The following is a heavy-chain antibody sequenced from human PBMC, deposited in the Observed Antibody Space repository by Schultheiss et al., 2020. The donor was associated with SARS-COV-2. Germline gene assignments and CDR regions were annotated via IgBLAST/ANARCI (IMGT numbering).Heavy chain of an antibody. J-gene: IGHJ3*02. CDR2: IYYSVST. Sequence: SETLSLTCTVSGGSISSSSYYWSWIRQPPGKGLEWIGYIYYSVSTNYNPSLKSRVTISVDTSKNQFSLKLSSVTAADTAVYYCARKSGSYRNDAFDIWGQGTMVTVSS. D-gene: IGHD1-26*01. CDR1: GGSISSSSYY. CDR3: ARKSGSYRNDAFDI. V-gene: IGHV4-61*01.